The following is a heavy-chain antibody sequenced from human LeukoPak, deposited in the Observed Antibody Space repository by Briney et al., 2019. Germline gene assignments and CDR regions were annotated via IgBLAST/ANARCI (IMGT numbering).Heavy chain of an antibody. CDR3: ARRSSGSPPYYFDY. J-gene: IGHJ4*02. V-gene: IGHV3-74*01. CDR2: INSDGSTT. Sequence: GGSLRLSCAASGSPFSAYSMHWVRQAPGKGLVWVSRINSDGSTTNYADSVKGRFTISRDNAKNTLYLQMNSLRAEDTAVYYCARRSSGSPPYYFDYWGQGTLVTVSS. CDR1: GSPFSAYS. D-gene: IGHD1-26*01.